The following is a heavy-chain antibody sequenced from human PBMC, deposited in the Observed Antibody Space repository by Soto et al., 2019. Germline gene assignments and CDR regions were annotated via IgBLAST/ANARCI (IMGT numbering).Heavy chain of an antibody. CDR1: GYSFAGYW. Sequence: PVESVKISCNGSGYSFAGYWITWVRQKPWKGLEWMGRIDPSDSQTYYSPSFRGHVTISVTKSFTTVFLQWSSLRASDTAMYYCARQIYDSDTGPNFQYYFDSWGQGTPVTVSS. D-gene: IGHD3-22*01. J-gene: IGHJ4*02. V-gene: IGHV5-10-1*01. CDR3: ARQIYDSDTGPNFQYYFDS. CDR2: IDPSDSQT.